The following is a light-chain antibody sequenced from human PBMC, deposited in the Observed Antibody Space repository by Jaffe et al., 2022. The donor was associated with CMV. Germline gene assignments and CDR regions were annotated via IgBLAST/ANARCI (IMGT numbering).Light chain of an antibody. CDR3: QQYKNWPLT. CDR2: GAS. CDR1: QNIDNT. V-gene: IGKV3-15*01. Sequence: IVLTQSPATLSLSPGERATLSCRASQNIDNTLAWYQQKPGQAPSLLIYGASTRATGIPARFSGGGSGTEFTLTISSLQSEDFAIYFCQQYKNWPLTFGGGTKLEI. J-gene: IGKJ4*01.